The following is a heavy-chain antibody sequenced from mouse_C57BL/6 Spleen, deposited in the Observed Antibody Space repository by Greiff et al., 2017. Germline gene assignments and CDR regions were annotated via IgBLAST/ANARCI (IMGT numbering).Heavy chain of an antibody. CDR3: ARSNWDGYFDV. V-gene: IGHV3-8*01. CDR1: GYSITSDY. J-gene: IGHJ1*03. Sequence: EVQLQQSGPGLAKPSQTLSLTCSVTGYSITSDYWHWIRKFPGNKLEYMGYISYNGSTYYNPSLKSRISITRDTSKNQYYLQLNSVTTEDTATYYCARSNWDGYFDVWGTGTTVTVSS. D-gene: IGHD4-1*01. CDR2: ISYNGST.